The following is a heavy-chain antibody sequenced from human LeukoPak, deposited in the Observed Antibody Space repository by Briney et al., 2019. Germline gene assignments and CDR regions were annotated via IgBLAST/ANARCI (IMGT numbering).Heavy chain of an antibody. CDR3: ARAKESGSFLFDY. D-gene: IGHD1-26*01. V-gene: IGHV3-30-3*01. J-gene: IGHJ4*01. CDR1: GFPFSSYA. Sequence: PGGPVSLSCGASGFPFSSYATHWLRQAPGKGGEGVAVISYDGSNKYYAVSVKGRLPISRDNSKNTLYLQMNSLRAEDTAVYYCARAKESGSFLFDYWGQGTLVTGSS. CDR2: ISYDGSNK.